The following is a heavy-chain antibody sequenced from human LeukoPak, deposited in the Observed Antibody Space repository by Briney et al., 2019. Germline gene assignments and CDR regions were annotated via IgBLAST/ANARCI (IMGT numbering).Heavy chain of an antibody. CDR1: GFTFSSHS. CDR3: AKVPRQHDNWFDP. CDR2: ISSDSTII. D-gene: IGHD3-9*01. J-gene: IGHJ5*02. Sequence: GGSLRLSCAASGFTFSSHSMNWVRQAPGKGLEWISYISSDSTIIHYADSVKGRFTISRDDAKSSLYLRMNSLRAEDTAIYYCAKVPRQHDNWFDPWGQGTLVTVSS. V-gene: IGHV3-48*01.